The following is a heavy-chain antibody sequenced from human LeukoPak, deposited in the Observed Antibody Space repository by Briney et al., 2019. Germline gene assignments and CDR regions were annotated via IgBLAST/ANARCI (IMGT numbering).Heavy chain of an antibody. J-gene: IGHJ4*02. V-gene: IGHV4-39*01. D-gene: IGHD6-13*01. CDR2: NYYSGST. CDR3: VGSSWYLSPNPYYFDY. CDR1: AGSISSTSYY. Sequence: SETLSLTCTVSAGSISSTSYYWGWIRQPPGKGLEWIGSNYYSGSTYYNPSLKSRVTISIATSKQQFFLRVSSVTAADTAVYYCVGSSWYLSPNPYYFDYWGQGTRVTVSS.